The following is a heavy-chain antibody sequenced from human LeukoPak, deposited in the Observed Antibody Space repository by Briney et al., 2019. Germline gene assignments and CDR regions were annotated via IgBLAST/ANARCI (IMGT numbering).Heavy chain of an antibody. CDR1: GFTFSSYA. CDR2: IWYDGSNK. J-gene: IGHJ4*02. CDR3: AREGRSSASTYFDY. D-gene: IGHD6-6*01. Sequence: GGSLRLSCAASGFTFSSYAMHWVRQAPGKGLEWVAVIWYDGSNKYYADSVKGRFTISRDNSKNTLYLQMNSLRAEDTAVYYCAREGRSSASTYFDYWGQGTLVTVSS. V-gene: IGHV3-33*08.